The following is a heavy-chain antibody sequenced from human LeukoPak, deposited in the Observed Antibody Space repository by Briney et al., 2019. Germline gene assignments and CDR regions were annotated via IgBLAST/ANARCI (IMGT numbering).Heavy chain of an antibody. CDR3: AKAHEFYSNNWYADY. CDR2: ISYDGSNK. Sequence: GGSLRLSCAASGFTFSSYAMHWVRQAPGKGLEWVAVISYDGSNKYYADSAKGRFTISRDNAKNSLYLQMNSLRAEDTAFYYCAKAHEFYSNNWYADYWGQGTLVTVSS. D-gene: IGHD6-13*01. J-gene: IGHJ4*02. CDR1: GFTFSSYA. V-gene: IGHV3-30-3*01.